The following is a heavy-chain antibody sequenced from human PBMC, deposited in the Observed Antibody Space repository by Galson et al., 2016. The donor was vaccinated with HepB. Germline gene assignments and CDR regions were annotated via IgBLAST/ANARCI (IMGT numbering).Heavy chain of an antibody. V-gene: IGHV3-23*01. CDR3: TRDGNRKDDS. Sequence: SLRLSCAASGFTFSNHAMIWVRQAPGKGLEWVSDISGSGESTHYRDSVKGRFIISRDNSKNTLSLQMNSLRVEDTAVYYCTRDGNRKDDSWGQGTLVTVSS. CDR1: GFTFSNHA. CDR2: ISGSGEST. J-gene: IGHJ4*02. D-gene: IGHD1-26*01.